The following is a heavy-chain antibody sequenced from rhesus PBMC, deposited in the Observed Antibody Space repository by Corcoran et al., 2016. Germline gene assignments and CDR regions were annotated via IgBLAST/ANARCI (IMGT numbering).Heavy chain of an antibody. V-gene: IGHV4-169*02. CDR3: ASEDGNYGLDS. Sequence: QLQLQESGPGLVKPSETLSVTCAVSGGSISSSYWSWIRQAPGKGLEWIGYIYGSGSSTNYNPSLKSRVTLSVDTSKNQLSLKLSSVTAADTAVYYCASEDGNYGLDSWGQGVVVTVSS. CDR1: GGSISSSY. CDR2: IYGSGSST. J-gene: IGHJ6*01. D-gene: IGHD4-29*01.